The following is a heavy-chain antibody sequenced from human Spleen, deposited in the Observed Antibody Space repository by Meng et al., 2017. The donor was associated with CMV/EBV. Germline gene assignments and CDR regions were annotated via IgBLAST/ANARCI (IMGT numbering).Heavy chain of an antibody. V-gene: IGHV1-18*01. J-gene: IGHJ6*02. D-gene: IGHD2-2*01. CDR1: GYTFTSYG. CDR3: ARAHRYCSSTSCPDYYYYYGMDV. CDR2: ISAYNGNT. Sequence: ASVKVSCTASGYTFTSYGISWVRQAPGQGLEWMGWISAYNGNTNYAQKLQGRVTMTTDTSTSTAYMELRSLRSDDTAVYYCARAHRYCSSTSCPDYYYYYGMDVWGQGTTVTVSS.